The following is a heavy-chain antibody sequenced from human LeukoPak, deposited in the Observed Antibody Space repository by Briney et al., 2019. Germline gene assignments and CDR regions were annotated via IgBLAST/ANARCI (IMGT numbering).Heavy chain of an antibody. CDR3: ASYGDRALKVWFDP. Sequence: PGGSLRLSCAASGFTFSSYAMTWVRQAPGKGLEWIGEINHSGSTNYNPSLKSRVTISVDTSKNQFSLKLSSVTAADTAVYYCASYGDRALKVWFDPWGQGTLVTVSS. J-gene: IGHJ5*02. CDR1: GFTFSSYA. CDR2: INHSGST. V-gene: IGHV4-34*01. D-gene: IGHD4-17*01.